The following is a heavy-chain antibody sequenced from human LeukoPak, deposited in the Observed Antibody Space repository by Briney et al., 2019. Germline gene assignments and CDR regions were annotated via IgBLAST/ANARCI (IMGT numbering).Heavy chain of an antibody. CDR1: GFTVSSNY. CDR2: IYSGGST. D-gene: IGHD4-23*01. Sequence: GGSLRLSCAASGFTVSSNYMSWVRQAPGKGLEWVSVIYSGGSTYYADSVKGRFTISRDNSKNTLYLQMNSLRAEDTAVYYCATTVVTTPFDYWGQGTLVTVSS. CDR3: ATTVVTTPFDY. V-gene: IGHV3-53*01. J-gene: IGHJ4*02.